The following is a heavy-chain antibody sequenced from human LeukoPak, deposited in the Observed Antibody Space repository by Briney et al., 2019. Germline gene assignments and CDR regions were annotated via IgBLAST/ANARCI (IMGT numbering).Heavy chain of an antibody. D-gene: IGHD4-17*01. CDR3: ANSLYGDYYYYYYYYMDV. CDR2: ISGSGGST. V-gene: IGHV3-23*01. J-gene: IGHJ6*03. CDR1: GFTFSSYA. Sequence: GGSLRLSCAASGFTFSSYAMSWVRQAPGKGLEWVSAISGSGGSTYYADSVKGRFTISRDNSKNTLYLQMNSLRAEDTAVYYCANSLYGDYYYYYYYYMDVWGKGTTVTVSS.